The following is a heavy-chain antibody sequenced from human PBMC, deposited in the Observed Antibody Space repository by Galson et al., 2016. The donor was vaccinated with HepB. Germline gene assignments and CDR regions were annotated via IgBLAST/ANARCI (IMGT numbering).Heavy chain of an antibody. CDR2: INTNTGNP. D-gene: IGHD1-1*01. V-gene: IGHV7-4-1*02. J-gene: IGHJ4*02. CDR1: GYTFRNYA. CDR3: ARVGTGRKFFYLDY. Sequence: SVKVSCKASGYTFRNYAMNWVRQAPGQGLEWMGWINTNTGNPTYAQGFTGRFVFSLDTSVSTAYLQISSLKAEDTAVYYCARVGTGRKFFYLDYWGQGTLVTVSS.